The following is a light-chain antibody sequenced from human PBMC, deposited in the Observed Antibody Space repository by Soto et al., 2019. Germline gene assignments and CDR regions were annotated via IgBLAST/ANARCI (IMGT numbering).Light chain of an antibody. V-gene: IGLV4-69*01. CDR3: QTWGTGPWV. Sequence: QLVLTQSPSASAPLGASVKLTCTLSSGHSSYAIAWHQQQPEKGPRYLMKLNSDGNHSKGDGIPDRFSGSSSGAERYLTISSLQSEDEADYYCQTWGTGPWVFGGGTKLTVL. J-gene: IGLJ3*02. CDR2: LNSDGNH. CDR1: SGHSSYA.